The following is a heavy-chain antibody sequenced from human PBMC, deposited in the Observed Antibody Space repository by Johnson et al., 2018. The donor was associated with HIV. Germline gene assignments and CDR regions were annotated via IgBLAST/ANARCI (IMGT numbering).Heavy chain of an antibody. D-gene: IGHD3-10*01. CDR1: GFTFSSYG. CDR2: IRSDGSNE. J-gene: IGHJ3*02. CDR3: AKEIIKFGEFIPDAFDI. Sequence: QVQLVESGGGVVQPGGSLRLSCAASGFTFSSYGMHWVRQAPGKGLEWVAFIRSDGSNEYYADSVKGRFTISRDNSKNTLYLQMNSLRAEDTAVYYCAKEIIKFGEFIPDAFDIWGQGTMVTVSS. V-gene: IGHV3-30*02.